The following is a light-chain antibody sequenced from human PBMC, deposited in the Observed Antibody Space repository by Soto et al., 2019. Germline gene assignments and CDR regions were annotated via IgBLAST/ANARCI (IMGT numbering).Light chain of an antibody. V-gene: IGKV3-15*01. CDR2: GAS. CDR3: QQYNNWTPRWT. Sequence: EIVMTQSPATLSVSPGERATLSCRASQSVSSNLAWYQQKPGQAPRLLIYGASTRATGIPARFSGSGSGTELTLTISSLQSEDFAVYYCQQYNNWTPRWTFGQGTKEEIK. J-gene: IGKJ1*01. CDR1: QSVSSN.